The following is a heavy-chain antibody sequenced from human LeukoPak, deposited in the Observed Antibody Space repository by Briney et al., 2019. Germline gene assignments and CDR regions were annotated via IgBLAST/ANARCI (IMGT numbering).Heavy chain of an antibody. CDR2: ISGSGGST. V-gene: IGHV3-23*01. J-gene: IGHJ4*02. CDR1: GFTFSSYA. Sequence: GGSLRLSCAASGFTFSSYAMSWVRQAPWKGLEWVSAISGSGGSTYYADSVKGRFTIYRDNSKNMLYLQMNSLRAHDTAVYYCAKGILGGYSYGYWVYYFDYWGQGTLVTVSS. CDR3: AKGILGGYSYGYWVYYFDY. D-gene: IGHD5-18*01.